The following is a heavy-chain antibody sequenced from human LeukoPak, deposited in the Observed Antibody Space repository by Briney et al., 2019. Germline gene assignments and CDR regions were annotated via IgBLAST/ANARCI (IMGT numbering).Heavy chain of an antibody. Sequence: GGSLRLSCAASGFTFSRDSMHWVRQSPGRGLVWLSRINPDGSTTNYADSVKGRFTISRDNAKNTLYLQMNSLRDEDTAVYHCASDVGYKFDHWGQGTLVTFSS. V-gene: IGHV3-74*01. D-gene: IGHD6-25*01. J-gene: IGHJ4*02. CDR1: GFTFSRDS. CDR2: INPDGSTT. CDR3: ASDVGYKFDH.